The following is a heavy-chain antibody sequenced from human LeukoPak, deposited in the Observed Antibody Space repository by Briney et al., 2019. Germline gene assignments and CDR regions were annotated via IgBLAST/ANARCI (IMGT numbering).Heavy chain of an antibody. Sequence: GESLKISCKGSGYSFTSYWIGWVRQMPGKGLEWMGIIYPGDSDTTYSPSFQGQVTISADKSISTAYLQWSSLKASDTAMYYCARLLDYDSSGYYLDYWGQGTLVTVSS. J-gene: IGHJ4*02. CDR1: GYSFTSYW. D-gene: IGHD3-22*01. CDR3: ARLLDYDSSGYYLDY. CDR2: IYPGDSDT. V-gene: IGHV5-51*01.